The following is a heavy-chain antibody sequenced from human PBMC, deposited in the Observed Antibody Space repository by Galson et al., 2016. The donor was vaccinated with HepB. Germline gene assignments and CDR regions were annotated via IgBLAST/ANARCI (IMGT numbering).Heavy chain of an antibody. CDR1: GFTFTTYA. V-gene: IGHV3-23*01. D-gene: IGHD6-19*01. Sequence: SLRLSCAASGFTFTTYALSWVRQAPGKGLEWVSAISSGGDATYYPVSVQGRFPISRDNSKNMLYLQLNSLIAEDKAVYFCAKEYSSFFDSWGQGTLVTVSS. CDR3: AKEYSSFFDS. J-gene: IGHJ4*02. CDR2: ISSGGDAT.